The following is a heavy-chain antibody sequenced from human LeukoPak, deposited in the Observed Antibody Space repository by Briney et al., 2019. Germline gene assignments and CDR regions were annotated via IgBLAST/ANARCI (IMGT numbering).Heavy chain of an antibody. D-gene: IGHD3-22*01. CDR1: GGSISSDY. V-gene: IGHV4-59*01. CDR2: IYHSGST. Sequence: SETLSLTCTVSGGSISSDYWSWIRQPPGKGLEWIGYIYHSGSTNYNPSLKSRVTISVHTSKNQFSLRLTSVTAADTAVYYCARVSRSGYDSRGAFDIWGQGTMVTVSS. CDR3: ARVSRSGYDSRGAFDI. J-gene: IGHJ3*02.